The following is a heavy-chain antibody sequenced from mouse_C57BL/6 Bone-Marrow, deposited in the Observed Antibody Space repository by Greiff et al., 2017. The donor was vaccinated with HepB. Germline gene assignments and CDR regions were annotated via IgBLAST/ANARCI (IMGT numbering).Heavy chain of an antibody. CDR2: IYPSDSET. J-gene: IGHJ1*03. CDR1: GYTFTSYW. CDR3: AFYYYGRSPWYFDV. Sequence: QVQLQQPGAELVRPGSSVKLSCKASGYTFTSYWMDWVKQRPGQGLEWIGNIYPSDSETHYNQKFKDKATLTVDKSSSTAYMQLSSLTSEDSAVYYCAFYYYGRSPWYFDVWGTGTTVTVSS. D-gene: IGHD1-1*01. V-gene: IGHV1-61*01.